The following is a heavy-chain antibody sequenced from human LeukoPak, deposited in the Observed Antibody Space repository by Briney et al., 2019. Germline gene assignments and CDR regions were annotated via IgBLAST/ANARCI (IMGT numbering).Heavy chain of an antibody. CDR3: ARTYCSSTSCFWFDY. CDR2: ISSSSSSYI. D-gene: IGHD2-2*01. V-gene: IGHV3-21*01. CDR1: GFTFSSYS. Sequence: GGSLRLSCAASGFTFSSYSMNWVRQAPGKGLEWVSSISSSSSSYIYYAASVKGRFTISRDNAKNSLYLQMNSLRAEDTAVYYCARTYCSSTSCFWFDYWGQGTLVTVSS. J-gene: IGHJ4*02.